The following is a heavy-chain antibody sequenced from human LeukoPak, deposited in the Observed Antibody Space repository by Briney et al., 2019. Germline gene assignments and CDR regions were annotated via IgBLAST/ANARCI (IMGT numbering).Heavy chain of an antibody. J-gene: IGHJ4*02. CDR1: GFTFSNYW. CDR2: IKQDASEK. CDR3: ARDGWRFGELSDY. V-gene: IGHV3-7*04. Sequence: GGSLRLSCAASGFTFSNYWMSWVRQAPGEGLEWVANIKQDASEKYYVNSVKGRFTIFRDNAKNSLNLQMNSLRPGDTAVYYCARDGWRFGELSDYWGQGTLVTVSS. D-gene: IGHD3-10*01.